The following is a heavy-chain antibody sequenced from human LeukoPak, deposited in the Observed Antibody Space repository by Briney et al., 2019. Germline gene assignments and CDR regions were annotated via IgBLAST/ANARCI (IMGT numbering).Heavy chain of an antibody. Sequence: SETLSLTCAVYGGSFSGYYWGWIRQPPGKGLEWIGEINHSGSTNYNPSLKSRVTISVDTSKNQFSLKLSSVTAADTAVYYCARGLGYSSGWYATGGAFDIWGQGTMVTVSS. J-gene: IGHJ3*02. CDR3: ARGLGYSSGWYATGGAFDI. V-gene: IGHV4-34*01. D-gene: IGHD6-19*01. CDR1: GGSFSGYY. CDR2: INHSGST.